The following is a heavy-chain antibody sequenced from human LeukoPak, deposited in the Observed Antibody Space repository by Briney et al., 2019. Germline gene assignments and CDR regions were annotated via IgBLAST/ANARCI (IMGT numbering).Heavy chain of an antibody. CDR1: GFTFSSYA. J-gene: IGHJ6*02. CDR3: ARSALYYDILTGPLDYYGMDV. Sequence: GGSLRLSCAASGFTFSSYAMSWVRQAPGKGLVWVSRINSDGSSTSYADSVKGRFTISRDNAKNTLYLQMNSLRAEDTAVYYCARSALYYDILTGPLDYYGMDVWGQGTTVTVSS. CDR2: INSDGSST. D-gene: IGHD3-9*01. V-gene: IGHV3-74*01.